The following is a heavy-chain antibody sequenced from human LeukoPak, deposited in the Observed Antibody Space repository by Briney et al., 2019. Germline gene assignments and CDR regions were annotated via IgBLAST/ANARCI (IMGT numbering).Heavy chain of an antibody. CDR3: AREEHGGNHDY. J-gene: IGHJ4*02. CDR1: GYVFTSFY. V-gene: IGHV1-46*01. Sequence: GASVKVSCKTSGYVFTSFYIHWVRQAPGQGLEWMGVIYPHGGETDRAQKFQGRLTMTRDTSTSTVHMELSGLRSDDTAIYHCAREEHGGNHDYWGQGTLVTVTS. CDR2: IYPHGGET. D-gene: IGHD4-23*01.